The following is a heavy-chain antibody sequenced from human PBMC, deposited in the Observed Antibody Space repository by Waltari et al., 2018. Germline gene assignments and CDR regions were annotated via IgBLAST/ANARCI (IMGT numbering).Heavy chain of an antibody. J-gene: IGHJ3*02. V-gene: IGHV1-69*12. CDR2: CIPWFGTA. CDR1: GDSFSSYT. CDR3: AKEGSGDRSFDI. Sequence: QVQLVQSGAEVKKPGSSVKISCKASGDSFSSYTITWVRQAPGQGPEWMGGCIPWFGTANYAQKFQGRVTITADESTSTAHMELNSLRSDDTAVYYCAKEGSGDRSFDIWGQGTMVTVSS. D-gene: IGHD7-27*01.